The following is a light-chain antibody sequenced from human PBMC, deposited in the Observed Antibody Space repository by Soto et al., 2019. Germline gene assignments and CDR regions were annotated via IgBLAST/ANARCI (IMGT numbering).Light chain of an antibody. CDR2: GAS. V-gene: IGKV3-15*01. J-gene: IGKJ2*01. Sequence: EIVMTQSPATLSVSPGERATLSCRASQSVGNDLAWYQQKAGQVPRLLIHGASTRATGIPARFSGSGSGTEFTLTISSLQSEDFAVYYCQQYDYRPRTFGQRTKLAIK. CDR3: QQYDYRPRT. CDR1: QSVGND.